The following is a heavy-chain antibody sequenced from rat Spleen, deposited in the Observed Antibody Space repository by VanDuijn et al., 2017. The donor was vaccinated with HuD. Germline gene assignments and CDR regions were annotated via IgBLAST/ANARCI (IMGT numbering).Heavy chain of an antibody. V-gene: IGHV5S10*01. D-gene: IGHD1-10*01. J-gene: IGHJ2*01. CDR1: GFTFSDYN. CDR3: ATNNYGFDY. CDR2: ILYDGSRT. Sequence: EVQLVESGGGLEQPGRSLKLSCAASGFTFSDYNMAWVRQAPKKGLEWVATILYDGSRTYYRDSVKGRFTISRDNAKSTLYLQMDSLRSEDTATYYCATNNYGFDYWGQGVMVTVSS.